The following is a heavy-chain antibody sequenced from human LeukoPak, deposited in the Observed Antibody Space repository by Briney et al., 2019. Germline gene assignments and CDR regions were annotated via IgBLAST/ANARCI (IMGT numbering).Heavy chain of an antibody. CDR2: IYYSGST. CDR3: ARWGYYGSGSYPNWFDP. J-gene: IGHJ5*02. D-gene: IGHD3-10*01. V-gene: IGHV4-59*08. CDR1: GGSISSYY. Sequence: ASETLSLTRTVSGGSISSYYSSWIRQPPRKGLEWLVYIYYSGSTNYNPSLKSRVTISVDTSKNQFSLKLSSVTAADTAVYYCARWGYYGSGSYPNWFDPWGQGTLVTVSS.